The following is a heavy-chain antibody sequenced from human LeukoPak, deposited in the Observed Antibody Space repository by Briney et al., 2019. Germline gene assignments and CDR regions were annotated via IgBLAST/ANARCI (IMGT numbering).Heavy chain of an antibody. CDR2: ISSDGSVT. Sequence: PGGSLRLSCAVSGFSFTNYWMHWVRQDPGKGLVWVSYISSDGSVTKYADSVKGRFTISRDNAVNTLYLQMSSLRAEDTAVYYCARHGSGEIDYWGQGTLVTVSS. V-gene: IGHV3-74*03. D-gene: IGHD3-10*01. J-gene: IGHJ4*02. CDR1: GFSFTNYW. CDR3: ARHGSGEIDY.